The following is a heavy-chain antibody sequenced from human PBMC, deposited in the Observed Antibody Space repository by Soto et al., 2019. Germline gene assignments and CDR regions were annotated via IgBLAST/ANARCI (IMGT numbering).Heavy chain of an antibody. CDR1: GGTFSSYA. D-gene: IGHD6-19*01. J-gene: IGHJ6*02. CDR3: ARGVRQWLASGDGMDV. V-gene: IGHV1-69*06. CDR2: IIPIFGTA. Sequence: QVQLVQSGAEVKKPGSSVKVSCKASGGTFSSYAISWVRQAPGQGLEWMGGIIPIFGTANYAQKFQGRVTITADKSTSTAYMELSSLRSDDTAVYYCARGVRQWLASGDGMDVWGQGTTVTVSS.